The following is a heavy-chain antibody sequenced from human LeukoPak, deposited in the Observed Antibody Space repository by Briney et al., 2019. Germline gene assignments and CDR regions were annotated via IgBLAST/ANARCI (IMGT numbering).Heavy chain of an antibody. V-gene: IGHV4-34*01. CDR3: ASSVVPAAQTQSDY. Sequence: SSGTLSLTCAVYGGSFSGYYWSWIRQPPGKGLEWIGEINHSGSTNYNPSLKSRVTISVDTSKNQFSLKLSSVTAADTAVYYCASSVVPAAQTQSDYWGQGTLVTVSS. D-gene: IGHD2-2*01. CDR2: INHSGST. J-gene: IGHJ4*02. CDR1: GGSFSGYY.